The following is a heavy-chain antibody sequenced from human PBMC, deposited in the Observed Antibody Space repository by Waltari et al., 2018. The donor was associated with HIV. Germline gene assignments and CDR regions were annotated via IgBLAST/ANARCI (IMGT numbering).Heavy chain of an antibody. CDR3: ARIHQAHRYYYDSSGYSVYFDY. Sequence: QVQLVQSGAEVKKPGASVKVSCKASGYTFTGYYMHWVRQAPGQGLEWMGRINPNSGGTNEAQKFQGRVTMTRDTSISTAYMELSRLRSDDTAVYYCARIHQAHRYYYDSSGYSVYFDYWGQGTLVTVSS. D-gene: IGHD3-22*01. CDR1: GYTFTGYY. V-gene: IGHV1-2*06. J-gene: IGHJ4*02. CDR2: INPNSGGT.